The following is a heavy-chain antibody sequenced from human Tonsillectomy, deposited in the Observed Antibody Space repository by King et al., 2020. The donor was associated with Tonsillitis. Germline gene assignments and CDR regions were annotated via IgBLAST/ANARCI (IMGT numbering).Heavy chain of an antibody. V-gene: IGHV1-69*06. CDR2: IIPIYGTA. J-gene: IGHJ4*02. CDR3: ARATHCSGGNCYAAHFDY. Sequence: QLVQSGAEAKKPGSSVKVSCKASGGTFSGYSFTWVRQAPGQGLEWMGGIIPIYGTANYAQQFQGRLTITADRSTSTAYMELNSLRSEDTALYFCARATHCSGGNCYAAHFDYWGQGTLVTVSS. D-gene: IGHD2-15*01. CDR1: GGTFSGYS.